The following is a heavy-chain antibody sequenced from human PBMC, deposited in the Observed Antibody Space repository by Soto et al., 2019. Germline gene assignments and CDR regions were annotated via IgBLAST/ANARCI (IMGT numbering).Heavy chain of an antibody. CDR1: GYTFTSYY. CDR2: INTSDGGV. V-gene: IGHV1-46*01. Sequence: GASVKVSCKASGYTFTSYYIFWVRQAPGQGLEWMGVINTSDGGVNSARSFQGRLTVTSDTSTSTVYMELSSLRSEDTAVYYCAREYCGGDCYRDFRQPIDYWGQGTLVTVSS. CDR3: AREYCGGDCYRDFRQPIDY. J-gene: IGHJ4*02. D-gene: IGHD2-21*02.